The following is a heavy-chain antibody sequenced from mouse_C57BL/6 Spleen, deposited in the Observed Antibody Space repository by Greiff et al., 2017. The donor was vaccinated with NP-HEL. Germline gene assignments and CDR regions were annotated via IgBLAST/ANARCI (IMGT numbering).Heavy chain of an antibody. CDR2: ISYDGSN. CDR1: GYSITSGYY. CDR3: AREGS. Sequence: EVQLQQSGPGLVKPSQSLSLTCSVTGYSITSGYYWNWIRQFPGNKLEWMGYISYDGSNNYNPSLKNRISITRDTSKNQFFLKLNSVTTEDTATYYCAREGSWGTGTTVTVSS. V-gene: IGHV3-6*01. J-gene: IGHJ1*03.